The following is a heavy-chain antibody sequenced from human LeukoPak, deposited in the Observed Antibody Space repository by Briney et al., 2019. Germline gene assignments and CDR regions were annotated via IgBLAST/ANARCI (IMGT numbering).Heavy chain of an antibody. V-gene: IGHV3-33*01. CDR3: ARELENPLGWFDP. CDR2: IWYDGSNK. D-gene: IGHD1-14*01. Sequence: GRSLRLSCAASGFTFNRHGMHWVRQAPGKGLEWVAVIWYDGSNKYYADSVKGRFTISRDDSKNTLYQQMNSLRAEDTAVYYCARELENPLGWFDPWGQGTLVTVSS. CDR1: GFTFNRHG. J-gene: IGHJ5*02.